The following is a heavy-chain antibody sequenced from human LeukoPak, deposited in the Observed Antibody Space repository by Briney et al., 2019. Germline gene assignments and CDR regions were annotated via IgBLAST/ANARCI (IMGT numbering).Heavy chain of an antibody. V-gene: IGHV3-30*02. Sequence: QSGGSLRLSCAASGFTFSSYGMHWVRQAPGKGLEWVAFIRYDGSNKYYADSVKGRFTISRDNSKKTVYLQMSSLTIEDTAVYYCAKEPGEGGSAFDYWGQGTLVTVYS. CDR3: AKEPGEGGSAFDY. J-gene: IGHJ4*02. CDR1: GFTFSSYG. D-gene: IGHD3-16*01. CDR2: IRYDGSNK.